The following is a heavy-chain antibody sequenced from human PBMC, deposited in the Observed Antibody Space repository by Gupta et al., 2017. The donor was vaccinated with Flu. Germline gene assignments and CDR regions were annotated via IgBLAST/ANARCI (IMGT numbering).Heavy chain of an antibody. Sequence: KTSGYTFSNYDINWVRQAPGQGFDWMGWMNPNTGSTGYAQKFQGRVTMTRNTSISTAYMELSSLTSEDTAVYYCARALAGSFPFDVWGQGALLTVSS. D-gene: IGHD6-19*01. CDR1: GYTFSNYD. CDR3: ARALAGSFPFDV. J-gene: IGHJ5*02. CDR2: MNPNTGST. V-gene: IGHV1-8*02.